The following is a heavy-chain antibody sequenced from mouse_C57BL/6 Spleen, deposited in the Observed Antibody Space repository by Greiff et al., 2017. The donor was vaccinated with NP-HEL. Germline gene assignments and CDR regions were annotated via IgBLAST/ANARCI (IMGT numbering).Heavy chain of an antibody. J-gene: IGHJ3*01. V-gene: IGHV5-9-1*02. D-gene: IGHD4-1*01. Sequence: EVKVEESGEGLVKPGGSLKLSCAASGFTFSSYAMSWVRQTPEKRLEWVAYISSGGDYTYYADTVTGRFTISRDNARNSLYLQMSSLKSEDTSMYYCRRGWDGTYWGQGTLVTVSA. CDR2: ISSGGDYT. CDR1: GFTFSSYA. CDR3: RRGWDGTY.